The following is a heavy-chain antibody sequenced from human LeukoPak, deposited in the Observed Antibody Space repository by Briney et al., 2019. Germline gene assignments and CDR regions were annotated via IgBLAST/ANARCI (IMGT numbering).Heavy chain of an antibody. D-gene: IGHD6-19*01. V-gene: IGHV3-66*01. CDR3: ARGLYSSGWYFDY. J-gene: IGHJ4*02. Sequence: GGSLRLSCAASRFTISSNYMSWVRQAPGKGLDWVSVISSGGSTYYSDSEKGRFTISRDDSKNTLYLQMNTLRAEDTAVYYCARGLYSSGWYFDYWGQGTLVTVSS. CDR2: ISSGGST. CDR1: RFTISSNY.